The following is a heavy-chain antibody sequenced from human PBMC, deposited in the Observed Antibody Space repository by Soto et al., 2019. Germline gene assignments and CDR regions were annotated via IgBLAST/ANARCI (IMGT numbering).Heavy chain of an antibody. D-gene: IGHD3-10*01. CDR2: INPNSGGT. CDR1: GYTFTGYY. Sequence: ASVKVSCKASGYTFTGYYMHWVRQAPGQGLEWMGWINPNSGGTNYAQKFQGRVTMTRDTSISTAYMELSRLRSDDTAVYYCARSGLWIGELYNWFDPWGQGTLVTVYS. V-gene: IGHV1-2*02. CDR3: ARSGLWIGELYNWFDP. J-gene: IGHJ5*02.